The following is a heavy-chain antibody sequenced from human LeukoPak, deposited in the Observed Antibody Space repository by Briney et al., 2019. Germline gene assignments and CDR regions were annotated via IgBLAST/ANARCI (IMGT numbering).Heavy chain of an antibody. CDR1: GYTFTSYD. V-gene: IGHV1-8*01. Sequence: ASVKVSCKASGYTFTSYDINWVRQATGQGLEWMGWMNPNSGNTNYAQKFQGRVTMTRDTSISTAYMELSRLRSDDTAVYYCARGGYCTNGVRYLDFDYWGQGTLVTVSS. J-gene: IGHJ4*02. CDR3: ARGGYCTNGVRYLDFDY. CDR2: MNPNSGNT. D-gene: IGHD2-8*01.